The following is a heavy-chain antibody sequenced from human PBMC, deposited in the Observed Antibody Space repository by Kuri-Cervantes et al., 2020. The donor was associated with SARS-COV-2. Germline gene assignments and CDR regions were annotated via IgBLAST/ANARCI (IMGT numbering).Heavy chain of an antibody. V-gene: IGHV3-23*01. CDR3: AKVYRGAHVRDAFDI. D-gene: IGHD1-14*01. Sequence: GESLKISCAASGFTFSSYAISWVRQAPGKGLEWVSAISGSGGGTYYADSVKGRFTISRDNSKNTLYLQMNSLRAEDTAVYYCAKVYRGAHVRDAFDIWGQGTMVTVSS. J-gene: IGHJ3*02. CDR1: GFTFSSYA. CDR2: ISGSGGGT.